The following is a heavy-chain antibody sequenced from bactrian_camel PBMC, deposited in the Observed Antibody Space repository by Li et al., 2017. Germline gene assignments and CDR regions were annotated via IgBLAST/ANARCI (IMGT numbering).Heavy chain of an antibody. Sequence: QVQLVESGGGLVQPGESLRLLCLASGITFSRHDMSWVRQAPGKEVEWVAGITSLPSLFRAASYADSVKGRFSISRDNTDNTLYLQMSSLNPEDTAMYYCAANFAESIFFSDYVMAHYWGQGTQVTVS. V-gene: IGHV3S6*01. D-gene: IGHD4*01. CDR1: GITFSRHD. CDR2: ITSLPSLFRAA. J-gene: IGHJ4*01. CDR3: AANFAESIFFSDYVMAHY.